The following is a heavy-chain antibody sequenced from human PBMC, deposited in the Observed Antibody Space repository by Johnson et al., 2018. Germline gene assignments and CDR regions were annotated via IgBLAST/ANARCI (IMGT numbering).Heavy chain of an antibody. J-gene: IGHJ3*02. CDR2: ISYDGSNK. Sequence: QVQLVQSGGGVVQPGRSLRLSCAASGFTFSSYGMHWVRQAPGKGLEWVAVISYDGSNKYYADSVKGRFTLSRDNSKNTLYLQMNSLRAEDMAVYYCASGGSTPAYFDIWGQGTMVTVSS. V-gene: IGHV3-30*03. CDR3: ASGGSTPAYFDI. D-gene: IGHD2-15*01. CDR1: GFTFSSYG.